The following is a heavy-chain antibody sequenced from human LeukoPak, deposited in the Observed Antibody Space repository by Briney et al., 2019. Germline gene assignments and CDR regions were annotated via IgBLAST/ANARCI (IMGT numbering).Heavy chain of an antibody. CDR1: GDSLSGYF. V-gene: IGHV4-59*01. Sequence: SETLSLTCTVSGDSLSGYFWSWIRQPPGRGLEWIGYRYYSGSTKYNPSLKSRVTISLDMSKNQFFLNLSSVTAADTAVYYCARDRDILAGGNLDIWGQGTMVTVSS. CDR3: ARDRDILAGGNLDI. CDR2: RYYSGST. J-gene: IGHJ3*02. D-gene: IGHD5-12*01.